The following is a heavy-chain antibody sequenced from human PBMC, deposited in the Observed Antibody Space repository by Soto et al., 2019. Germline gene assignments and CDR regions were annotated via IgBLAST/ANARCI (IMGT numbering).Heavy chain of an antibody. CDR3: ARGPRGVYGNDY. Sequence: EVQLVESGGGLVQPGGSLRLSCAASGFTFSSDWMHWVRQAAGKGLVWVSRINMDGSSTNYADSVKGRFTISRDNAKNAVYRQMNSLRAEDRAGYYCARGPRGVYGNDYWGQGALVTVSS. D-gene: IGHD2-8*02. V-gene: IGHV3-74*01. CDR2: INMDGSST. CDR1: GFTFSSDW. J-gene: IGHJ4*02.